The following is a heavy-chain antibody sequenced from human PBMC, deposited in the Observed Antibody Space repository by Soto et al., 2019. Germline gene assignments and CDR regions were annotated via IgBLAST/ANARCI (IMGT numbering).Heavy chain of an antibody. D-gene: IGHD4-17*01. V-gene: IGHV4-39*01. CDR2: IYYSGTT. Sequence: PSETLSLTCKVSGGSISSTSYYWGWIRPPPGKGLEWIASIYYSGTTYYNPSLKSRVTISVDTSKNQFSLKLSSVAAADTAVYYCARLSSDYGDYYFDYWGQGTLVTVSS. CDR1: GGSISSTSYY. J-gene: IGHJ4*02. CDR3: ARLSSDYGDYYFDY.